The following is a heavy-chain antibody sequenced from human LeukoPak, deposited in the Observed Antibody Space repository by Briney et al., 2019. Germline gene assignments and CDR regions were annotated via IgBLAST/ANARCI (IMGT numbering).Heavy chain of an antibody. CDR3: ARARRGGWFGEFSAFDI. D-gene: IGHD3-10*01. CDR1: GGSISSYY. V-gene: IGHV4-4*07. Sequence: SETLSLTCTVSGGSISSYYWSWIRQPPGKGLEWIGRIYTSGSTNYNPSLKSRVTMSVDTSKNQFSLKLSSVTAADTAVYYCARARRGGWFGEFSAFDIWGRGTMVIVSS. CDR2: IYTSGST. J-gene: IGHJ3*02.